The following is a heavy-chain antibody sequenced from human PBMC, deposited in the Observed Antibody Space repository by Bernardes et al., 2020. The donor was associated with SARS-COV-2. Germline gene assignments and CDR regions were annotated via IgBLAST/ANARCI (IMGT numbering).Heavy chain of an antibody. CDR2: INRDGRST. V-gene: IGHV3-74*01. D-gene: IGHD2-8*02. CDR3: ARDRTVTGFDLFDS. Sequence: GGALRLPCVAPGFTLRSYWMHWVRPVPGKGVGWGSRINRDGRSTSYGDSVKGRFTISRDNAKNTLYLQMNSLRAEDTAVYYCARDRTVTGFDLFDSWGQGTVVTVSS. J-gene: IGHJ4*02. CDR1: GFTLRSYW.